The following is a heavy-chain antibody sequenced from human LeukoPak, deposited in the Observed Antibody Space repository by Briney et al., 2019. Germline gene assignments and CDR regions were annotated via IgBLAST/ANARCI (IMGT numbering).Heavy chain of an antibody. Sequence: GGSLRLSYAASGFTFSSYAMSWVRQAPGKGLEWVSAISGSGGSTYYADSVKGRFTISRDNSKNTLYLQMNSLRAEDTAVYYCAASTTVTTSLRSDDYWGQGTLVTVSS. J-gene: IGHJ4*02. V-gene: IGHV3-23*01. CDR1: GFTFSSYA. CDR3: AASTTVTTSLRSDDY. CDR2: ISGSGGST. D-gene: IGHD4-17*01.